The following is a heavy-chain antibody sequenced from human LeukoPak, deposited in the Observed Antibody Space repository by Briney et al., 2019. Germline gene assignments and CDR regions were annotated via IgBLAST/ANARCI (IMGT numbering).Heavy chain of an antibody. D-gene: IGHD2-2*01. Sequence: GGSLRLSCAASGFTFSSYAMTWVRQAPGKGLEWVSAISTTGGGTYYADSVKGRFSISRDNSKNTLYLQMNSLRAEDTAVYSCAKDRGDCSSTSCYLSDWGQGTLVTVSS. V-gene: IGHV3-23*01. J-gene: IGHJ4*02. CDR2: ISTTGGGT. CDR3: AKDRGDCSSTSCYLSD. CDR1: GFTFSSYA.